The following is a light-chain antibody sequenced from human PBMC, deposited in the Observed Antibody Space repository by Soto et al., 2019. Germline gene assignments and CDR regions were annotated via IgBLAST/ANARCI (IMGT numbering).Light chain of an antibody. J-gene: IGKJ1*01. Sequence: DIPMTQSPSTLSASVGARVTITCRASQSISTWLAWYQQKPGKAPKLLIYKASSLESGVPSRFSGSGSGIEFTLTISSLQPDDFATYYCQQYNSYSQTFGQGTKVEIK. CDR1: QSISTW. V-gene: IGKV1-5*03. CDR3: QQYNSYSQT. CDR2: KAS.